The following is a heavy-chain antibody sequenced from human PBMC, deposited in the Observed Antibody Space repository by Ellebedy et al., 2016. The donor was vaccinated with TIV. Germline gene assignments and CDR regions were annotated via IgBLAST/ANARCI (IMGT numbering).Heavy chain of an antibody. Sequence: GESLKISXAASGFTVRTSAMHWVRQATGKGLQWVGHVRGKSNNYATAYAASVEGRFTISRDDSKNTAYLQMNSLKNEDTALYYCTMGSTGSESYNGMDVWGQGTTVTVSS. CDR2: VRGKSNNYAT. D-gene: IGHD2-2*01. V-gene: IGHV3-73*01. J-gene: IGHJ6*02. CDR1: GFTVRTSA. CDR3: TMGSTGSESYNGMDV.